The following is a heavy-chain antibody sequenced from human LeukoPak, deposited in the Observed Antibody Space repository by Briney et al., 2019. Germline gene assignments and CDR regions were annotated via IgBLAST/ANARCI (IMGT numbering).Heavy chain of an antibody. CDR2: IKSDGSCT. CDR1: GLNQSHYR. Sequence: GGPLRLSWSASGLNQSHYRVDLVRQAPGKGLVWVSRIKSDGSCTAYADSVKGRFTISRDNAKTTLYLLPDSLRAEDTAVYYCSRGRRVCGGEEFFDIWGQGTMVTVSS. CDR3: SRGRRVCGGEEFFDI. J-gene: IGHJ3*02. D-gene: IGHD2-21*01. V-gene: IGHV3-74*01.